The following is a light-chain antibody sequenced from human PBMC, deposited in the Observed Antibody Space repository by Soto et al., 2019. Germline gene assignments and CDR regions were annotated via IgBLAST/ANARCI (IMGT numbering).Light chain of an antibody. V-gene: IGKV4-1*01. J-gene: IGKJ2*01. CDR2: WAS. CDR3: QQYYSTPGT. CDR1: QSVLYSSNNKNY. Sequence: DIVMTQSPDSLAVSLGERATINCKSSQSVLYSSNNKNYLAWYQQKPGQPPKLLIYWASTRESGVPDRFSGSGSGTDFTLTISSPQAEDVAVYYCQQYYSTPGTFGQGTKLEIK.